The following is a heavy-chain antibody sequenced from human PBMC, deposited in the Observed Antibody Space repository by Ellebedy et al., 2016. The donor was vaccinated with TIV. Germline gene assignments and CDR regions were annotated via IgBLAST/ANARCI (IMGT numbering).Heavy chain of an antibody. Sequence: GESLKISCVTSGFSFSTYGMHWVRQAPGKGLEWVASKRFDGRNEYNRDSVKGRFIISRDLSKNTLYLQMNRMTSDDTGIYYCTRETNPPPGALAGTGFDCWGQGTLVIVSS. CDR2: KRFDGRNE. CDR3: TRETNPPPGALAGTGFDC. V-gene: IGHV3-30*02. D-gene: IGHD6-19*01. J-gene: IGHJ4*02. CDR1: GFSFSTYG.